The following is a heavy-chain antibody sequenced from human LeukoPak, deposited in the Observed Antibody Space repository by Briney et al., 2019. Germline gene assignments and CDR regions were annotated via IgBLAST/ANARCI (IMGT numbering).Heavy chain of an antibody. CDR3: AREIAVAGWPSEYYYYYYMDV. Sequence: GASVKVSCKASGYTFTGYYMHWVRQAPGQGLEWMGWISAYNGNTNYAQKLQGRVTMTTDTSTSTAYMELRSLRSDDTAVYYCAREIAVAGWPSEYYYYYYMDVWGKGTTVTVSS. V-gene: IGHV1-18*04. D-gene: IGHD6-19*01. CDR2: ISAYNGNT. J-gene: IGHJ6*03. CDR1: GYTFTGYY.